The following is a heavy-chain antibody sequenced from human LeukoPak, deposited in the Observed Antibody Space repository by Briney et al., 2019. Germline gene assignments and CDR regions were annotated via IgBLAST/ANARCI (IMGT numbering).Heavy chain of an antibody. Sequence: PGGSLRLSCAASGFTFSSYSMNWVRQAPGKGLDWVSSISSSSYIYYADSVKGRFTISRDNAKNSLYLQMNSLRAEDTAVYYCARQDYGDSEDDYWGQGTLVTVSS. V-gene: IGHV3-21*01. J-gene: IGHJ4*02. CDR1: GFTFSSYS. CDR2: ISSSSYI. CDR3: ARQDYGDSEDDY. D-gene: IGHD4-17*01.